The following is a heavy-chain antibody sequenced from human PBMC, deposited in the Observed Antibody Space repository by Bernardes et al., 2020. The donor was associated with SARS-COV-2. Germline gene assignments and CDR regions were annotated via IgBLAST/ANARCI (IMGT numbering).Heavy chain of an antibody. CDR3: ARPEGCTNDICYTGFDY. V-gene: IGHV2-5*01. Sequence: SGPTLVKPTQTLTLPCTFSGFSLDTSGVGVGWIRQPPGKALEWLAHIYWNDDKRYSPSLKSRLTITKDTSKNQVVLTMTDMDPLDTATYYCARPEGCTNDICYTGFDYWGQGTLVTVSS. CDR1: GFSLDTSGVG. CDR2: IYWNDDK. J-gene: IGHJ4*02. D-gene: IGHD2-8*01.